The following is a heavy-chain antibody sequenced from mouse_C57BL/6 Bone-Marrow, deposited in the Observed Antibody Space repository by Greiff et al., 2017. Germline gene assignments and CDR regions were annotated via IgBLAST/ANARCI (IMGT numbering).Heavy chain of an antibody. D-gene: IGHD2-4*01. CDR1: GYAFSSSW. CDR3: ANYDYGAWFAY. J-gene: IGHJ3*01. Sequence: QVQRVESGPELVKTGASVKISCKASGYAFSSSWMNWVKQRPGKGLEWIGRIYPGDGDTNYNGKFKGKATLTADKSSSTAYMQLSSLTSEDSAVYFCANYDYGAWFAYWGQGTLVTVSA. CDR2: IYPGDGDT. V-gene: IGHV1-82*01.